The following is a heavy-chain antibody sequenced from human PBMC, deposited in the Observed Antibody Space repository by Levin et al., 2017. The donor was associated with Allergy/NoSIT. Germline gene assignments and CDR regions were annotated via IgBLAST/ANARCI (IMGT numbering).Heavy chain of an antibody. CDR1: GGSISSGGYS. V-gene: IGHV4-30-2*01. J-gene: IGHJ4*02. CDR2: IYHSGST. CDR3: ARGTFGGVIVRGGYFDY. D-gene: IGHD3-16*02. Sequence: LRLSCAVSGGSISSGGYSWSWIRQPPGKGLEWIGYIYHSGSTYYNPSLKSRVTISVDRSKNQFSLKLSSVTAADTAVYYCARGTFGGVIVRGGYFDYWGQGTLVTVSS.